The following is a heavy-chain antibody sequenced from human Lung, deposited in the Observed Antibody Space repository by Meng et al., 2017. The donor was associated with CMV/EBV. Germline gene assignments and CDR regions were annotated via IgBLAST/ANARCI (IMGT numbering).Heavy chain of an antibody. CDR1: GYTFTNNY. J-gene: IGHJ6*02. CDR3: ARDPYYDFWDGYYAAYYYFGLDD. Sequence: SXXVSXXASGYTFTNNYIHWVRQAPGQGLEWMGTINPSGGTTRYTQKFQGRVTMTRDTSTATVYMEVSSLRSEDTAVYYCARDPYYDFWDGYYAAYYYFGLDDWXQGTXVPVSS. CDR2: INPSGGTT. D-gene: IGHD3-3*01. V-gene: IGHV1-46*01.